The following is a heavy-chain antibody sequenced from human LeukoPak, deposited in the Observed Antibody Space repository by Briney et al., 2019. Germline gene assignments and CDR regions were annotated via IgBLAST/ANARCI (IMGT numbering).Heavy chain of an antibody. CDR3: ARHRTSYYFDP. J-gene: IGHJ5*02. CDR2: IYYSGNT. Sequence: PSETLSLTCTVSGDPISSSTYYCGWIRQPPGKGLEWIGTIYYSGNTYYNPSLKSRVTISVDTSKNQFSLKLSSVTAADTAVYYCARHRTSYYFDPWGQGTLVTVSS. V-gene: IGHV4-39*01. CDR1: GDPISSSTYY. D-gene: IGHD1-26*01.